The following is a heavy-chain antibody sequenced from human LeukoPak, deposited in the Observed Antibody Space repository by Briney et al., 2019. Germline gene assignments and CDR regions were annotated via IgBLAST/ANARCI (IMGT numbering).Heavy chain of an antibody. CDR1: GGSISSTGHY. CDR3: ARSATVTTGYFDY. D-gene: IGHD4-17*01. Sequence: SETLSLTCSVSGGSISSTGHYWGWIRRSPEKGLDWIGSIYSNGNTYYNPSVKSRVTMSVDTSKNQFSLKLTSMTAAETAVYYCARSATVTTGYFDYWGQGALVTVSS. V-gene: IGHV4-39*07. J-gene: IGHJ4*02. CDR2: IYSNGNT.